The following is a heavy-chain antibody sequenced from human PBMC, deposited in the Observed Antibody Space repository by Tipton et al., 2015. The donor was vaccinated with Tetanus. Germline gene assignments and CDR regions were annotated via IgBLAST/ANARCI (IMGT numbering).Heavy chain of an antibody. CDR3: ARHLYGYWFDP. CDR2: IYYSGST. J-gene: IGHJ5*02. CDR1: GGSISSSPYF. D-gene: IGHD3-10*01. Sequence: TLSLTCTVSGGSISSSPYFWNWIRQQPGKGPEWIGYIYYSGSTYYNPSLKSRVTIDVDTSQNLFSLTLTSATAADTAIYYCARHLYGYWFDPWGQGAQVTVSS. V-gene: IGHV4-30-4*08.